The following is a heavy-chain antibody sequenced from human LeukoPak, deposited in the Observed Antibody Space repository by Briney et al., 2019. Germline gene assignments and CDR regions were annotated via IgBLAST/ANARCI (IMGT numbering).Heavy chain of an antibody. CDR1: GGSFSGCY. D-gene: IGHD1-20*01. Sequence: PSETLSLTCAVYGGSFSGCYWSWIRQPPGKGLEWIGEINHSGSTNYNPSLKSRVTISVDTSKNQFSLKLSSVTAADTAVYYCARVSYNWNRIDYWGQGTLVTVSS. CDR3: ARVSYNWNRIDY. J-gene: IGHJ4*02. V-gene: IGHV4-34*01. CDR2: INHSGST.